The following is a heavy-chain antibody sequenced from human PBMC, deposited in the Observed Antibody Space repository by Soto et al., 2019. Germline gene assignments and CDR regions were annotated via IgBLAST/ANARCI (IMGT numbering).Heavy chain of an antibody. CDR1: GDSINDNEYY. Sequence: SETLSLTCTVSGDSINDNEYYLNWIRQTPGKGLEWIGYVYYSGSTYYIPSLKSRLSMSVDTSKNQFSLKLSSVTAADMAIYYCARMSYYYDKWYFDLWGRGTLVTVSS. V-gene: IGHV4-30-4*01. CDR2: VYYSGST. D-gene: IGHD3-22*01. CDR3: ARMSYYYDKWYFDL. J-gene: IGHJ2*01.